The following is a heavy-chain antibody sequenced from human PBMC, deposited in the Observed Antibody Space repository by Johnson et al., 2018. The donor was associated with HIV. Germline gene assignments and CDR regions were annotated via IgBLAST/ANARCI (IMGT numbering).Heavy chain of an antibody. V-gene: IGHV3-74*01. CDR1: GFTFISYW. CDR2: ITSDGTIT. J-gene: IGHJ3*02. D-gene: IGHD3-3*01. Sequence: VQLVESGGGLVQPGGSLRLSCAASGFTFISYWMHWVRQAPGKGLVWVSRITSDGTITSYADSVKGRFTISRDNAKNTLYLQMNSLRAEDTAVYYCAREARYNFWSGYDAFDIWGQGTMVTVSS. CDR3: AREARYNFWSGYDAFDI.